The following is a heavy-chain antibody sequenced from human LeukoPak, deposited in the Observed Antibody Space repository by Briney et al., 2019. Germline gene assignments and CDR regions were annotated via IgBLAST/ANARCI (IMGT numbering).Heavy chain of an antibody. J-gene: IGHJ4*02. CDR1: DDSISSYY. Sequence: SETLSLTCTVSDDSISSYYWGWIRQPPGKGLEWIGSIYYSGSTYYNPSLKSRVTISVDTSKNQFSLKLSSVTAADTAVYYCVSDIVVVVAAGYFDYWGQGTLVTVSS. V-gene: IGHV4-39*07. CDR3: VSDIVVVVAAGYFDY. D-gene: IGHD2-15*01. CDR2: IYYSGST.